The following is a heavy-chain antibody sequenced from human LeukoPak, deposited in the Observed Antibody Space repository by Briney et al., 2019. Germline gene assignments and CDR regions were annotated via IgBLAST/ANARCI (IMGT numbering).Heavy chain of an antibody. CDR3: ARELVVDDSSGYYGGAIDY. V-gene: IGHV1-8*01. CDR1: GYTFTSYD. D-gene: IGHD3-22*01. CDR2: MNPNSGNT. Sequence: GASVKVSCKASGYTFTSYDINWVRQATGQGLEWMGWMNPNSGNTGYAQKFQGRVTMTRNTSISTAYMELSSLRSEDTAVYYCARELVVDDSSGYYGGAIDYWGQGTLVTVSS. J-gene: IGHJ4*02.